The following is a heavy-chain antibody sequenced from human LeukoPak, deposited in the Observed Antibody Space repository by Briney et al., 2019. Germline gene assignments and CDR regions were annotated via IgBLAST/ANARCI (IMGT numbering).Heavy chain of an antibody. Sequence: GGSLRLSCAASGFAFSSYAMHWVRQAPGKGLEWVAVISYDGRNKHYPDSVKGRFTISRDISTDTLWLQMDSLRTEDTAVYYCAKGPLRGTAAAIDYWGQGTLVTVSS. D-gene: IGHD2-2*01. CDR2: ISYDGRNK. V-gene: IGHV3-30*04. CDR1: GFAFSSYA. J-gene: IGHJ4*02. CDR3: AKGPLRGTAAAIDY.